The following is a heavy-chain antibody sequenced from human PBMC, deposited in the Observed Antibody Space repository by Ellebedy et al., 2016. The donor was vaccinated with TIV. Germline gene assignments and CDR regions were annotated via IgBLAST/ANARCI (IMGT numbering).Heavy chain of an antibody. V-gene: IGHV1-69*13. Sequence: ASVKVSCKASGYTFTSYGISWVRQAPGQGLEWMGGIIPIFGTANYAQKFQGRVTITADESTSTAYMELSSLRSEDTAVYYCARYLTVGTGRGFDYWGQGTLVTVSS. CDR1: GYTFTSYG. CDR3: ARYLTVGTGRGFDY. CDR2: IIPIFGTA. J-gene: IGHJ4*02. D-gene: IGHD4-23*01.